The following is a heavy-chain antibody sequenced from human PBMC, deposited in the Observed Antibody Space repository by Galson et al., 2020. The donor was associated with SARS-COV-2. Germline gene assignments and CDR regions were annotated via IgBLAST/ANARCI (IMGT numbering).Heavy chain of an antibody. CDR3: ARSDYNNTVEL. CDR1: GYRFAGYY. Sequence: ASVKVSCKASGYRFAGYYMHWVRQAPGQGLAWMGWINPNSGGALYAQPFQGRVTMTTDTSISTAHMEITVLRFDDTAIYFCARSDYNNTVELWGQGTLVTVSS. V-gene: IGHV1-2*02. J-gene: IGHJ1*01. CDR2: INPNSGGA. D-gene: IGHD4-4*01.